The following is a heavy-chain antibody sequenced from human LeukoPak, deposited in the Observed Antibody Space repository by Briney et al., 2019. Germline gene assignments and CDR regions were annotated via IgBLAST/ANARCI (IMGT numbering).Heavy chain of an antibody. CDR1: GYIFMSYG. CDR2: ISAYNGNT. CDR3: ARDLHNSVSGD. Sequence: ASVKVSCKASGYIFMSYGISWVRQAPGQGLDGMGWISAYNGNTNYAQKLQGRVTMTTDTSTSTAYMELRSLRSDDTAVYYCARDLHNSVSGDWGQGTLVTVSS. V-gene: IGHV1-18*01. D-gene: IGHD1-20*01. J-gene: IGHJ4*02.